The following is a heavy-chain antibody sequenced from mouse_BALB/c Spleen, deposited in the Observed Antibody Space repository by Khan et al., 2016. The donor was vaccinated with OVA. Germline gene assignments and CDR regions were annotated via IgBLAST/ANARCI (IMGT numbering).Heavy chain of an antibody. CDR3: VRDGAYHRNDGWFAY. Sequence: QVQLQQSGAELARPGASVKMSCKASGYTFTSYTIHWIKERPGQGLEWIGYINPSNGYTNYNQKFKDKATLTTDKSYTTAYLQLSSPTSDDSAVYNCVRDGAYHRNDGWFAYWGQGTLVTVSA. V-gene: IGHV1-4*01. CDR1: GYTFTSYT. CDR2: INPSNGYT. D-gene: IGHD2-14*01. J-gene: IGHJ3*01.